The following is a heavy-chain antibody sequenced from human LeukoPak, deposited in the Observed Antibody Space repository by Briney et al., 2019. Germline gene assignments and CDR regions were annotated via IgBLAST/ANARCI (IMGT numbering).Heavy chain of an antibody. J-gene: IGHJ3*02. V-gene: IGHV3-30*02. CDR2: IRYDGSNK. CDR3: ARGWLQFQSDAFDI. Sequence: GSLRLSCAASGFTFSSYGMHWVRQAPGKGLEWVAFIRYDGSNKYYADSVKGRFTISRDNSKNTLYLQMNSLRAEDTALYYCARGWLQFQSDAFDIWGQGTMVTVSS. CDR1: GFTFSSYG. D-gene: IGHD5-24*01.